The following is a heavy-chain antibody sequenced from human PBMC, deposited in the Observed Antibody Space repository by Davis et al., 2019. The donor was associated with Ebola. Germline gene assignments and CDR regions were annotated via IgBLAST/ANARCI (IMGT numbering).Heavy chain of an antibody. J-gene: IGHJ4*02. CDR3: ASRPATVTLYYFDY. Sequence: SLKISCAASGFTFDDYAMHWVRQAPGKGLERVSGISWSSGSIGYADSVKGRFTISRDNAKNSLYLQMNSLRDEDTAVYYCASRPATVTLYYFDYWGQGTLVTVSS. V-gene: IGHV3-9*01. CDR1: GFTFDDYA. CDR2: ISWSSGSI. D-gene: IGHD4-11*01.